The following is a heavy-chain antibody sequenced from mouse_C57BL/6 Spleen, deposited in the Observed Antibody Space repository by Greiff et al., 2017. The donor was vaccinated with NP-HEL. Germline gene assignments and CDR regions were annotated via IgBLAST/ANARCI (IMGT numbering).Heavy chain of an antibody. D-gene: IGHD1-1*01. Sequence: VQLQQSGAELVKPGASVKISCKASGYAFSSYWMNWVKQRPGKGLEWIGQIYPGDGDTNYNGKFKGKAKLTADKSSSTAYMQLSSLTSEDSAVYFCAREVYYYGSSYGYFDVWGTGTTVTVSS. CDR1: GYAFSSYW. V-gene: IGHV1-80*01. CDR2: IYPGDGDT. J-gene: IGHJ1*03. CDR3: AREVYYYGSSYGYFDV.